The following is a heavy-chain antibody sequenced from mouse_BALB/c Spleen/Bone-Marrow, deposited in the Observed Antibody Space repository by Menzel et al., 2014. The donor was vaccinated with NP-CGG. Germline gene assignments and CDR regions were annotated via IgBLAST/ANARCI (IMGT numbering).Heavy chain of an antibody. Sequence: AQLQQSGAELVKPGASVKLSCKASGYTFTSYWMHWVKQSPGQGLEWIGEIIPSNGRTNYNEKFKSKATLTVDKSSNTAYMQLSSLTSEDSAVYYCARWLLQYFDVWGAGTTVTVSS. CDR1: GYTFTSYW. CDR3: ARWLLQYFDV. V-gene: IGHV1S81*02. J-gene: IGHJ1*01. D-gene: IGHD2-3*01. CDR2: IIPSNGRT.